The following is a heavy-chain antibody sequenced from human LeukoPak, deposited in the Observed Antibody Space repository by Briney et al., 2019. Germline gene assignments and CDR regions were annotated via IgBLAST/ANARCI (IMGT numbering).Heavy chain of an antibody. D-gene: IGHD2-2*02. J-gene: IGHJ4*02. CDR2: INPNSGAT. V-gene: IGHV1-2*02. CDR3: ARNPPYCTSTDCYNDY. Sequence: ASVKVSCKASGYTFTIYYMHWVRQAPGQGLEWMGWINPNSGATTYAQRFQGRVTMTRGTSISTAYMELSGLTSDDTGVYYCARNPPYCTSTDCYNDYWGQGTLVTVSS. CDR1: GYTFTIYY.